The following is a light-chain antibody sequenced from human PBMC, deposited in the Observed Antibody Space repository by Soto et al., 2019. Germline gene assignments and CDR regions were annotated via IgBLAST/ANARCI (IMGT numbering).Light chain of an antibody. CDR3: NSYTGRSTYVV. Sequence: QSALTQPASVSGSPGQSITISCTGTSSDVGGYNYVSWYQQHPGKAPKLMIYDVNNRPSGVSNRFSGSKSGNTASLTISGLQAEDEADYYCNSYTGRSTYVVFGGGTKLTVL. J-gene: IGLJ2*01. V-gene: IGLV2-14*01. CDR2: DVN. CDR1: SSDVGGYNY.